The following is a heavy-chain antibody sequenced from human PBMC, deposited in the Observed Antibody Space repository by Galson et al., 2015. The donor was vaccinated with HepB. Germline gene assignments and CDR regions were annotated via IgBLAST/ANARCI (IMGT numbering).Heavy chain of an antibody. V-gene: IGHV3-30-3*01. Sequence: SLRLSCAASGFTLSDYSIHWVRQAPGKGLEWVAVIPYDGIKTYYAGSLGGRFTISRDNSKNTVYLQMSSPRPEDTALYHCARGRNYGYPTTYYYGMDVWGQGTTVTVSS. CDR3: ARGRNYGYPTTYYYGMDV. J-gene: IGHJ6*02. D-gene: IGHD5-24*01. CDR1: GFTLSDYS. CDR2: IPYDGIKT.